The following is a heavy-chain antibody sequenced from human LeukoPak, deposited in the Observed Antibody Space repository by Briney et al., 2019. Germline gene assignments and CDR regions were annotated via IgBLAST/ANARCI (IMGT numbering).Heavy chain of an antibody. J-gene: IGHJ4*02. CDR3: AREGCYYDSSGYYYGGALDY. CDR1: GFTFSSYS. CDR2: ISSSSSYI. D-gene: IGHD3-22*01. V-gene: IGHV3-21*01. Sequence: GGSLRLSCAASGFTFSSYSMNWVRQAPGKGLEWVSSISSSSSYIYYADSVKGRFTISRDNAKNSLYLQMNSLRAEDTAVYYCAREGCYYDSSGYYYGGALDYWGQGTLVTVSS.